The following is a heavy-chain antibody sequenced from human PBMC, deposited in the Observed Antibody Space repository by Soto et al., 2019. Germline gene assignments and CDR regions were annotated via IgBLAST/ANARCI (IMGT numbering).Heavy chain of an antibody. V-gene: IGHV3-11*01. J-gene: IGHJ6*02. CDR1: GFSFSAYY. D-gene: IGHD1-1*01. CDR2: ISFNGDVT. Sequence: PGGSLRLSCAASGFSFSAYYMSWIRQAPGKGLEWVSYISFNGDVTRYSDSVEGRFTVSRDNAKKSLYLQMNSLRVEDTAVYYCARENGYPGHNYAMDVWGQGTTVTVSS. CDR3: ARENGYPGHNYAMDV.